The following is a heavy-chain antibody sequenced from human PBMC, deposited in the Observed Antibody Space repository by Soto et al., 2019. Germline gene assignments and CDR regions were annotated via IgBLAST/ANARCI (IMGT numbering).Heavy chain of an antibody. V-gene: IGHV4-34*03. J-gene: IGHJ6*02. D-gene: IGHD6-13*01. CDR2: INHSGST. CDR3: TSKQLPFFEGNYYFYDRDD. CDR1: GGSFSGYY. Sequence: PSWNPSLPFAVYGGSFSGYYWSWIRQPPGKGLEWIGEINHSGSTNYNPSLKSRVTISVDTSKNRFSLKLSSVTASDTAVYYLTSKQLPFFEGNYYFYDRDDWGQGTKVTV.